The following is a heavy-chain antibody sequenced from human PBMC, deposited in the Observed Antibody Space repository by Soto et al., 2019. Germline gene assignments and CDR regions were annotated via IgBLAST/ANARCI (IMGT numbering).Heavy chain of an antibody. J-gene: IGHJ4*02. CDR1: GFTFDDYA. CDR2: ISWNSGSI. Sequence: EVQLVESGGGLVQPGRSLRLSCAASGFTFDDYAMHWVRQAPGKGLEWVSGISWNSGSIGYADSVKGRFTISRDNAKNSLYLQMNSLRAEYTALYYCVSGRRSYFDYWGQGTLVTVSS. CDR3: VSGRRSYFDY. V-gene: IGHV3-9*01. D-gene: IGHD3-3*01.